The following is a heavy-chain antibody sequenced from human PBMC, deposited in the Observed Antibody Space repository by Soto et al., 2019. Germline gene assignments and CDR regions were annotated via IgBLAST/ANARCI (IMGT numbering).Heavy chain of an antibody. D-gene: IGHD3-3*01. CDR2: INPNSGGT. CDR1: GYTFTGYY. V-gene: IGHV1-2*04. J-gene: IGHJ6*02. CDR3: ARDHYTIFGYYYGMDV. Sequence: ASVKVSCKASGYTFTGYYMHWVRQAPGQGLEWMGWINPNSGGTNYAQKFQGWVTMTRDTSISTAYMELSRLRPDDTAVYYCARDHYTIFGYYYGMDVWGQGTTVTVSS.